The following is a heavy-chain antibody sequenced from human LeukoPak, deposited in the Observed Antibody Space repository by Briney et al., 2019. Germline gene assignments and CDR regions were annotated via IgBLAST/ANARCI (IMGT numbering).Heavy chain of an antibody. D-gene: IGHD6-6*01. V-gene: IGHV3-48*01. Sequence: PGGSLRLSCAASGFTFSSYSMNWVRQAPGKWLEWVSYISSSSSTIYYADSVKGRFTISRDNAKNSLYLQMNSLRAEDTAVYFCAREEQLVPEYYFDYWGQGTLVTVSS. CDR3: AREEQLVPEYYFDY. J-gene: IGHJ4*02. CDR1: GFTFSSYS. CDR2: ISSSSSTI.